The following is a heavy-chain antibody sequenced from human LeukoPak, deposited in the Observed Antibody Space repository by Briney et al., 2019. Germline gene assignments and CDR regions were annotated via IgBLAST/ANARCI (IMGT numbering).Heavy chain of an antibody. J-gene: IGHJ4*02. Sequence: SETLSLTCTVSGGSISSGGYYWSWLRQHPGKGLEWIGYIYYSGSTYYNPSLKSRVTISVDTSKNQFSLKLSSVTAADTAVYYCARGSSIAVAGTLNYWGQGTLATVSS. CDR1: GGSISSGGYY. CDR2: IYYSGST. D-gene: IGHD6-19*01. V-gene: IGHV4-31*03. CDR3: ARGSSIAVAGTLNY.